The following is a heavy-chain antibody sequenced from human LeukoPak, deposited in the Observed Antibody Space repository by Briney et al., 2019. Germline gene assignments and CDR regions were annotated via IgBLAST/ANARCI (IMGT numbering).Heavy chain of an antibody. CDR3: ARDSGSYYNDY. J-gene: IGHJ4*02. Sequence: GGSLRLSCAASGFTFSSYWMHWVRQAPGKGLVWVSRINSDGSSTSYADSVKGRFTISRDNAKNTLYLQMNSLRAKDTAVYYCARDSGSYYNDYWGQGTLVTVSS. CDR2: INSDGSST. D-gene: IGHD1-26*01. CDR1: GFTFSSYW. V-gene: IGHV3-74*01.